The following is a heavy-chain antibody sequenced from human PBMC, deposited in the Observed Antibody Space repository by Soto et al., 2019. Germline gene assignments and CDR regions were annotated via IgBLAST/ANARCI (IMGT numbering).Heavy chain of an antibody. CDR1: GYTFTNYG. Sequence: QVQLVQSGAEVKKPGASVKVSCKTSGYTFTNYGVTWVRQAPGQGLEWMGWTSVFNGNTNYARKIMGRVTLTTDPSTSTPYMELRSLRYDDTAMYYCAKDRDGKNRLPFYVDSWGQGTLVTVPS. V-gene: IGHV1-18*01. J-gene: IGHJ4*02. CDR2: TSVFNGNT. CDR3: AKDRDGKNRLPFYVDS. D-gene: IGHD2-15*01.